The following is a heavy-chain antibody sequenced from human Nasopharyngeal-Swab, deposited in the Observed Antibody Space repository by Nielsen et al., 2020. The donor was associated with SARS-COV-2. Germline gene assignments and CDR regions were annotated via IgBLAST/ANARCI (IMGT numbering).Heavy chain of an antibody. CDR1: GFTFTSYA. CDR3: ARDIQMGGMDV. J-gene: IGHJ6*02. CDR2: IWYDGSNK. Sequence: GESLKISCATSGFTFTSYAMHWVRQAPGKGLQWVAFIWYDGSNKYYADSVRGRFTLSRDNSKNTLSLQMNSLRAEDTAVYYCARDIQMGGMDVWGQGTTVTVSS. D-gene: IGHD5-24*01. V-gene: IGHV3-33*01.